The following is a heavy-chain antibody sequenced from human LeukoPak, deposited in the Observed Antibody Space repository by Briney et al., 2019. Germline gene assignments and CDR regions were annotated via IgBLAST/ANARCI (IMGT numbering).Heavy chain of an antibody. V-gene: IGHV1-24*01. CDR2: FDPEDGET. J-gene: IGHJ4*02. CDR3: ATRQSTTVVSEFDY. D-gene: IGHD4-23*01. CDR1: GYTLTELS. Sequence: ASVKVSCKVSGYTLTELSMHWVRQAPGKGLEWMGGFDPEDGETICAQKFQGRVTMTEDTSTDTAYMELSSLRSEDTAVYYCATRQSTTVVSEFDYWGQGTLVTVSS.